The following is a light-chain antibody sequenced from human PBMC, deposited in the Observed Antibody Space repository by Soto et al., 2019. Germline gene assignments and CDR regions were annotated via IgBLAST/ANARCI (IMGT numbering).Light chain of an antibody. Sequence: DIVMTQSPLSLPVTPGEPASISCRSSQSLLHNNGYNYLDWYVQKPGQSPQLLIYLGSNRASGVPDRFSGSGSGTDFTLEISRVEAEDVGVYYCMQALQTPLYTFGQGTKVDIK. CDR2: LGS. CDR1: QSLLHNNGYNY. CDR3: MQALQTPLYT. J-gene: IGKJ2*01. V-gene: IGKV2-28*01.